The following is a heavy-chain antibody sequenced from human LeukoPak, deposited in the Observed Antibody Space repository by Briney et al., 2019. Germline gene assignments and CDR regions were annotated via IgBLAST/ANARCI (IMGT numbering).Heavy chain of an antibody. D-gene: IGHD3-22*01. V-gene: IGHV4-59*01. CDR2: IDDSGNT. CDR1: GGSISRYY. J-gene: IGHJ4*02. Sequence: PSETLSLTCTVSGGSISRYYWSWIRRPPGKGLEWIGYIDDSGNTNYNPSLKSQVTISVDKSKNQFSLKLSFVTAADTAVYYCASRIRNDYYDSSGYYPDYWGQGTLVTVSS. CDR3: ASRIRNDYYDSSGYYPDY.